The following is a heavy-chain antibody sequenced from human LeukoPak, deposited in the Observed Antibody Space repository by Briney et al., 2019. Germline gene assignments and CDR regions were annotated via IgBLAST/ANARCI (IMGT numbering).Heavy chain of an antibody. CDR3: ATPRAFAGFFQY. V-gene: IGHV3-23*01. CDR2: IGTSGNT. J-gene: IGHJ1*01. D-gene: IGHD3-10*01. Sequence: GGSLTLSCAASGHTFSRHAVRGVPQAPGKGLEWVSAIGTSGNTYYADSVKGRFTISRDNPQNTLYLQMNSLRAEDTAIYFCATPRAFAGFFQYWGQGTLVTVSS. CDR1: GHTFSRHA.